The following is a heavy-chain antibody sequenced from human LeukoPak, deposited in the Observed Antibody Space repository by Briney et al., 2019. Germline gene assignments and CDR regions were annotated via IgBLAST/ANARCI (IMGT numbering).Heavy chain of an antibody. D-gene: IGHD3-22*01. J-gene: IGHJ4*02. Sequence: GESLKISCKTSGYSFRTYWIGWVRQMPGRGLEWMAIMYPGDSDTTYSPSFQGQVTISADKSFTTAYLQWRSLKASDTAIYYCTRQGVYYSDSSAFYYWGQGTRVTVSS. V-gene: IGHV5-51*01. CDR3: TRQGVYYSDSSAFYY. CDR1: GYSFRTYW. CDR2: MYPGDSDT.